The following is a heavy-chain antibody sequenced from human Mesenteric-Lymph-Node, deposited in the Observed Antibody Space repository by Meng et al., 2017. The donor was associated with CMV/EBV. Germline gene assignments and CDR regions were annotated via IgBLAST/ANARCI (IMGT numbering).Heavy chain of an antibody. CDR1: GFSFSIYA. CDR3: ARDLSGTVTTVGNFDY. J-gene: IGHJ4*02. D-gene: IGHD4-11*01. V-gene: IGHV3-21*01. CDR2: ISSSSTYI. Sequence: ETLSLTCAASGFSFSIYAMTWVRQAPGKGLEWVSSISSSSTYIYYADSVKARLTISRDNAKNSLYLQMNSLRAEDTAMYYCARDLSGTVTTVGNFDYWGQGTLVTVSS.